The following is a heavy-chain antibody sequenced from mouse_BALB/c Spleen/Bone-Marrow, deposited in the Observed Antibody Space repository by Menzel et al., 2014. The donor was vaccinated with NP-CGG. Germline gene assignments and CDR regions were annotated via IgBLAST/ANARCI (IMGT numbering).Heavy chain of an antibody. CDR2: ISSGGST. CDR1: GFTFSSYA. V-gene: IGHV5-6-5*01. Sequence: VQLVESGGGLVKPGGSLKLSCAASGFTFSSYAMSWVRQTPEKRLEWVASISSGGSTYYPDSVKGRFTISRDNARNILYLQMSSLRSEDTAMYYCARARFYYGKLVDYWGQGTSVTVSS. CDR3: ARARFYYGKLVDY. J-gene: IGHJ4*01. D-gene: IGHD1-1*01.